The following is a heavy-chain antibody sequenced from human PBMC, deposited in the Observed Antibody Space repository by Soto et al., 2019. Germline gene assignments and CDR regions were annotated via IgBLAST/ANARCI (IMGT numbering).Heavy chain of an antibody. V-gene: IGHV1-46*01. CDR2: VNPSGGHT. Sequence: QVQLVQSGAEVKKPGASVKVSCKASGDTFTDYYIHWVRQAPGQGLEWMGTVNPSGGHTTYAQHFLGRVTMTRDTSTSTLYMELTSLTSEDTAVYYCARGGHVVVVPAALDYWGQGTLVTVSS. D-gene: IGHD2-21*02. CDR1: GDTFTDYY. CDR3: ARGGHVVVVPAALDY. J-gene: IGHJ4*02.